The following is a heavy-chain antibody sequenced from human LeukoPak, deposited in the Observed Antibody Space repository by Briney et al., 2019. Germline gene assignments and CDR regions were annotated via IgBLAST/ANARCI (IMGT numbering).Heavy chain of an antibody. CDR3: ASWPGGWYGEDS. Sequence: PGGSLRLSCAASGFTVSSNYMSWVRQAPGKGLEWVSVIYGGGSTYYADSVKGRFTISRDTFKNTLYLQMNSLRAEDTAVYYCASWPGGWYGEDSWGQGTLVTVSS. CDR1: GFTVSSNY. CDR2: IYGGGST. J-gene: IGHJ4*02. V-gene: IGHV3-53*01. D-gene: IGHD6-19*01.